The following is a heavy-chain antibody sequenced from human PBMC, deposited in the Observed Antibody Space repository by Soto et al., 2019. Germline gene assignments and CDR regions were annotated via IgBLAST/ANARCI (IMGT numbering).Heavy chain of an antibody. V-gene: IGHV1-69*01. CDR3: TGGGMVGVPASVSTYDDYTEYRVDS. CDR2: TIPMFDAT. CDR1: GGSFSDFA. Sequence: QVQLAQSGAEVRKPGSSVKVSCRASGGSFSDFAFSWVRQAPGQGLAWMGWTIPMFDATKYAQRFQGRIGINADASTRTVYLALNSLTSVDAADYYSTGGGMVGVPASVSTYDDYTEYRVDSWGQGTLVSV. D-gene: IGHD3-10*02. J-gene: IGHJ4*02.